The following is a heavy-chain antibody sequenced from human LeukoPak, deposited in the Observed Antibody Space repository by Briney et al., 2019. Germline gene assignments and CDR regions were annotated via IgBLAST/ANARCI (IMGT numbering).Heavy chain of an antibody. J-gene: IGHJ4*02. CDR3: ARMGTRITMIVVVTPYYLDY. D-gene: IGHD3-22*01. Sequence: PGGSLRLSCAASGFTFSSYWMSWVRQAPGKGLERVANIKQDGSEKYYVDSVKGRFTISRDNAKNSLYLQMNSLRAEDTAVYYCARMGTRITMIVVVTPYYLDYWGQGTLVTVSS. CDR2: IKQDGSEK. V-gene: IGHV3-7*01. CDR1: GFTFSSYW.